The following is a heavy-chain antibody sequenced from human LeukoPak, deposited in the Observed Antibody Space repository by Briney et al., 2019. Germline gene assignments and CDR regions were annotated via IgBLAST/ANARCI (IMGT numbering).Heavy chain of an antibody. J-gene: IGHJ4*02. CDR2: INSDGSST. D-gene: IGHD6-25*01. CDR3: ARLGSQGGVAALDY. V-gene: IGHV3-74*01. Sequence: GGSLRLSCAASGLTFSSYWMHWVRQAPGKGLVWVSRINSDGSSTSYADSVKGRFTISRDNAKNTLYLQMNSLRAEDTAVYYCARLGSQGGVAALDYWGQGTLVTVSS. CDR1: GLTFSSYW.